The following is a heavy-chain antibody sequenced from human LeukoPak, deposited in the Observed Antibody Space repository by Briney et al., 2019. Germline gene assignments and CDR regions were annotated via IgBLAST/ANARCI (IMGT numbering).Heavy chain of an antibody. J-gene: IGHJ3*02. D-gene: IGHD1-26*01. CDR2: MNPNSGNT. CDR1: GYTFTSYD. Sequence: ASVKVSCKASGYTFTSYDINWVRQATGQGLERMGWMNPNSGNTGYAQKFQGRVTITRNTSISTAYMELSSLRSEDTAVYYCARGLLELDAFDIWGQGTMVTVSS. CDR3: ARGLLELDAFDI. V-gene: IGHV1-8*03.